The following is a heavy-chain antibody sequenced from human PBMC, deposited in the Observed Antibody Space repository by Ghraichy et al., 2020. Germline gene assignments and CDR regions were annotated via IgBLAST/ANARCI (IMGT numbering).Heavy chain of an antibody. D-gene: IGHD5-12*01. CDR1: GGTFSNYA. J-gene: IGHJ6*02. CDR2: IIPIFNIS. Sequence: SVKVSCKDSGGTFSNYAISWVRQAPGQGLEWMGGIIPIFNISNYAQKFQGRVTITADKSTTTAYMDLSSLRSEDTAVYYCARDRRQGGFDFSYYYYGMDVWGQGTTVTVSS. CDR3: ARDRRQGGFDFSYYYYGMDV. V-gene: IGHV1-69*10.